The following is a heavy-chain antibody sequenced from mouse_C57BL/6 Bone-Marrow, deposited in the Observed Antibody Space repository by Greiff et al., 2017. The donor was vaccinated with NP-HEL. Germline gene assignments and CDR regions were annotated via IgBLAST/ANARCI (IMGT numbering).Heavy chain of an antibody. CDR3: ARAVVAPHYYAMDY. CDR1: GFNIKNTY. Sequence: EVQLQQSVAELVRPGASVKLSCTASGFNIKNTYMHWVKQRPEQGLEWIGRIGPANGNTKYSPKFQGKATITADTSSNTVYLQLSSLPSEETAIYYCARAVVAPHYYAMDYWGQGTSVTVSS. D-gene: IGHD1-1*01. J-gene: IGHJ4*01. CDR2: IGPANGNT. V-gene: IGHV14-3*01.